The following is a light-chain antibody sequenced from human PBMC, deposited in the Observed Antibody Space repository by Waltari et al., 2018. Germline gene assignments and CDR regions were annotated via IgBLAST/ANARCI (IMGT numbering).Light chain of an antibody. CDR3: KQSYRTPPS. Sequence: DIQMTQSPSSLSASIGDRVTITCRAIQSISNFLNWYQQKPGKAAKLLIYAASGLHRGVQSRFSGSGPGTDVSLTISGLQPEDFATYFCKQSYRTPPSFGAGTKVEIK. CDR1: QSISNF. CDR2: AAS. V-gene: IGKV1-39*01. J-gene: IGKJ4*01.